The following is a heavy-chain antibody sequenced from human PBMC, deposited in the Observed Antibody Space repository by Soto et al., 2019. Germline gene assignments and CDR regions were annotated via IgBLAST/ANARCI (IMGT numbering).Heavy chain of an antibody. V-gene: IGHV3-33*01. Sequence: QVQLVESGGGVVQPGRSLRLSCAASGFDFSTYGMHWVRQAPGKGLEWVAVICYDGSNKYYADSVRGRFIISRDNSKNTLFLQLNSLRAEDTAVYYCARAVGPFDYWGQGTLVTVSS. CDR1: GFDFSTYG. D-gene: IGHD1-26*01. CDR3: ARAVGPFDY. CDR2: ICYDGSNK. J-gene: IGHJ4*02.